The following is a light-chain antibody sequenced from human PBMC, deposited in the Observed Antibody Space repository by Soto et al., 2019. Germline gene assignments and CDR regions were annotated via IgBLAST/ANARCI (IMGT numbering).Light chain of an antibody. CDR2: GPS. J-gene: IGKJ2*01. V-gene: IGKV1-39*01. CDR3: QQNYETPRS. CDR1: QNIGNY. Sequence: DIQMTQSPSSLSASVGDRVTITCRARQNIGNYLNWYQQKTGKAPNVLVYGPSTLQSGVPSRFSGSGDLTFFTLTSSSLRPEDFASYYCQQNYETPRSCGQGTQLGIK.